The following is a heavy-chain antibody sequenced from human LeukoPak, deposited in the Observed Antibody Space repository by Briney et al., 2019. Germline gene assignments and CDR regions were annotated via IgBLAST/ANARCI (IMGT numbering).Heavy chain of an antibody. J-gene: IGHJ4*02. V-gene: IGHV3-23*01. D-gene: IGHD6-19*01. CDR1: GFTFSNYW. Sequence: GGSLRLSCAASGFTFSNYWMTWVRQAPGKGLEWVSGISGSGSSTYYADSVKGRFTISRDNSKNTLYLQMNSLRAEDTAVYYCAKRDSSGWYPFDFWGQGTLVTVSS. CDR3: AKRDSSGWYPFDF. CDR2: ISGSGSST.